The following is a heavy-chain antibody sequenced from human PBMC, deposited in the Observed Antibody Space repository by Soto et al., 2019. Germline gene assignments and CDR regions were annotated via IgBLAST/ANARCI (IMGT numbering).Heavy chain of an antibody. CDR2: ISSSSSYI. D-gene: IGHD7-27*01. CDR1: GFTFSSYS. V-gene: IGHV3-21*01. CDR3: ARGGNWGGLKYYYYMDV. Sequence: GGSLRLSCAASGFTFSSYSMNWVRQAPGKGLEWVSSISSSSSYIYYADSVKGRFTISRDNAKNSLYLQMNSLRAEDTAVYYCARGGNWGGLKYYYYMDVWGKGTTVTVSS. J-gene: IGHJ6*03.